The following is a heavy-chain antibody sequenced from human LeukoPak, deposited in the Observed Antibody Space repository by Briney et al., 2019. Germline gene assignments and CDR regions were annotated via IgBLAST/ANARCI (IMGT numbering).Heavy chain of an antibody. CDR1: GFTFSSYW. CDR3: ARSPYCSSTSCLTTIDY. Sequence: PAGGSLRLSCAASGFTFSSYWMHWVRKAPGKGLVWVSRINSDGSSTSYADSVKGRFTISRDNAKNTLYLQMNSLRAEDTAVYYCARSPYCSSTSCLTTIDYWGQGTLVTVSS. V-gene: IGHV3-74*01. CDR2: INSDGSST. D-gene: IGHD2-2*01. J-gene: IGHJ4*02.